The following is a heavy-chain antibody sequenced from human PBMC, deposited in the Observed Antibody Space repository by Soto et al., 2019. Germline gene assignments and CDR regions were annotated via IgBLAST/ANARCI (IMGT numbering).Heavy chain of an antibody. CDR1: GYSFTTYW. Sequence: GESLKICCKGSGYSFTTYWISWVRQMPGKGLEWMGRIDPSDSYTNYSPSFQGHVTISADKSISTAYLQWSSLKASDTAMYYCARPQAAAGDNQLTFYYWGQGTLVTGSS. V-gene: IGHV5-10-1*01. CDR2: IDPSDSYT. J-gene: IGHJ4*02. D-gene: IGHD6-13*01. CDR3: ARPQAAAGDNQLTFYY.